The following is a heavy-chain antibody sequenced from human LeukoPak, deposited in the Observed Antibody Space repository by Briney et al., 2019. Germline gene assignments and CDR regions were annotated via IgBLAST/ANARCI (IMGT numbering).Heavy chain of an antibody. D-gene: IGHD3-10*02. CDR1: GLTFSSYE. CDR2: ISSSGSTI. V-gene: IGHV3-48*03. CDR3: AELGITMIGGV. J-gene: IGHJ6*04. Sequence: GGSLRLSCAASGLTFSSYEMNCDRPVHEELSEWDSYISSSGSTIYYADSVKGRFTITRDNAKNSLYLQMSSPRAEDTAVYYCAELGITMIGGVWGKGTTVTISS.